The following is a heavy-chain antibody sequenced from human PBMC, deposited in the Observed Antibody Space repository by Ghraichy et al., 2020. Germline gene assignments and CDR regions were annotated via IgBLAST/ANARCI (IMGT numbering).Heavy chain of an antibody. CDR1: GYTFVNYG. V-gene: IGHV1-18*01. Sequence: ASVKVSCKTSGYTFVNYGITWLRQAPGKAFDWLGWSPTKSGNTQYGWKFQDRVTMTTDTSTNTAYLELRSLRSDETAVYYCARGINYFDPWGQGTLVTVAS. D-gene: IGHD5-24*01. CDR2: SPTKSGNT. J-gene: IGHJ5*02. CDR3: ARGINYFDP.